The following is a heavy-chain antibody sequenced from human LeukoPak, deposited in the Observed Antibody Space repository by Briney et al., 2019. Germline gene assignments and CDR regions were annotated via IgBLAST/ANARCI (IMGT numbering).Heavy chain of an antibody. CDR2: INLKSGAA. D-gene: IGHD6-13*01. Sequence: VASVKVSCKASGYIFSDYYMHWVRQAPGQGLEWLGWINLKSGAADYAQQFRGRVTMTRDTSTNTDYMEMKRVTSDDTAVYYCARGAEAETSPLDFWGQGTLVIVS. V-gene: IGHV1-2*02. CDR1: GYIFSDYY. J-gene: IGHJ4*02. CDR3: ARGAEAETSPLDF.